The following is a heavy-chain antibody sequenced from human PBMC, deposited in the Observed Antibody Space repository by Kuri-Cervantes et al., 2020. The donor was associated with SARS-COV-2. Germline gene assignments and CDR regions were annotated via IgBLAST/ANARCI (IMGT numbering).Heavy chain of an antibody. CDR1: GFTFGDYA. J-gene: IGHJ4*02. Sequence: GESLKISCTASGFTFGDYAMSWVRQAPGKGLEWVAVISYDGSNKYYADSVKGRFTISRDNSKNTLYLQMNSLKTEDTAVYYCTRDDFWSGYNDYWGQGTLVTVSS. CDR3: TRDDFWSGYNDY. D-gene: IGHD3-3*01. V-gene: IGHV3-30-3*01. CDR2: ISYDGSNK.